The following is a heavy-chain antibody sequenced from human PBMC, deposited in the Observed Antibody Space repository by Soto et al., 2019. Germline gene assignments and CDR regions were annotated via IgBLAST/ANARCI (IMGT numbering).Heavy chain of an antibody. D-gene: IGHD4-17*01. Sequence: QVQLVESEGGVVQPGRSLRLSCAASGFTFSSYAMHWVRQAPGKGLEWVAVISYDGSNKYYADSVKGRFTISRDNSKNTLYLQMNSLRAVDTAVYYCARPTKVTTPSPYSYWGQGTLVTVSS. V-gene: IGHV3-30-3*01. J-gene: IGHJ4*02. CDR2: ISYDGSNK. CDR1: GFTFSSYA. CDR3: ARPTKVTTPSPYSY.